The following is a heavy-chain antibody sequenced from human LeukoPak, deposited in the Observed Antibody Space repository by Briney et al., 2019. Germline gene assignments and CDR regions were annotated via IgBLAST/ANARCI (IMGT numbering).Heavy chain of an antibody. CDR1: GGSISSGDYY. CDR2: IYYSGST. D-gene: IGHD3-9*01. J-gene: IGHJ3*02. V-gene: IGHV4-30-4*08. Sequence: SETLSLTCTVSGGSISSGDYYWSWIRQPPGKGLEWIGHIYYSGSTYYNPSLKSRVTISVDTSKNQFSLKLSSVTAADTAVYYCASYFDYASAFDIWGQGTMVTVSS. CDR3: ASYFDYASAFDI.